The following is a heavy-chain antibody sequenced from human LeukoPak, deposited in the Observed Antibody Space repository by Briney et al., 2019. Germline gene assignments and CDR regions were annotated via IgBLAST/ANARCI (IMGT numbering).Heavy chain of an antibody. V-gene: IGHV1-2*04. Sequence: ASVKVSCKASGYTFTGYYMHWVRQAPGQGLEWMGWINPNSGGTNYAQKFQGWVTMTRDTSISTAYMELSRLRSDDTAVYYCARDSQATRWLQLPRYYYGMDVWGQGTTVTVSS. D-gene: IGHD5-24*01. J-gene: IGHJ6*02. CDR1: GYTFTGYY. CDR2: INPNSGGT. CDR3: ARDSQATRWLQLPRYYYGMDV.